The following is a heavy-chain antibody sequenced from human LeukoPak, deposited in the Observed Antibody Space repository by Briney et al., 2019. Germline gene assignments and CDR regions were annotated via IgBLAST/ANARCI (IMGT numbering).Heavy chain of an antibody. CDR3: ARVPCCINCSYYYGMDV. CDR1: GYTFTTYG. J-gene: IGHJ6*02. D-gene: IGHD2-2*01. Sequence: ASVKVSCKASGYTFTTYGINWVRQAPGQGLEWMGWISAYNGNTNYAQKLQGRVTMTTDTSTSTAYMELRSLRSDDTAIYYCARVPCCINCSYYYGMDVWGQGTTVTVSS. V-gene: IGHV1-18*01. CDR2: ISAYNGNT.